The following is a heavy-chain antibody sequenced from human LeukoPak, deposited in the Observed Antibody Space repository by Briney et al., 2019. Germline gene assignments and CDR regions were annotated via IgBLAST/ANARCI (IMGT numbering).Heavy chain of an antibody. CDR3: ASPQRPFDETWDY. CDR2: IYSGGSA. Sequence: SGGSLRLSCAASGFTVSSNYMSWVRQAPGKGLEWVSVIYSGGSAYYADSVKGRFTISRDNSKNTLYLQMNSLRAEDTAVYYCASPQRPFDETWDYWGQGTLVTVSS. CDR1: GFTVSSNY. J-gene: IGHJ4*02. V-gene: IGHV3-53*05.